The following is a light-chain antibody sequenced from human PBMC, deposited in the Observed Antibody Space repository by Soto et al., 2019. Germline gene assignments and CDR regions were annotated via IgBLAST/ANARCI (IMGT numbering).Light chain of an antibody. Sequence: EIVLTQSPATLSSSPGETATLSCRASQYVGSRLAWYQHKPGQAPRLLIYYMSKRATGIPARFSGSGSGTDFTLTISSLATDDFAIYDCHQRQSWPRTFGQGTKVEIK. CDR1: QYVGSR. J-gene: IGKJ1*01. CDR3: HQRQSWPRT. CDR2: YMS. V-gene: IGKV3-11*01.